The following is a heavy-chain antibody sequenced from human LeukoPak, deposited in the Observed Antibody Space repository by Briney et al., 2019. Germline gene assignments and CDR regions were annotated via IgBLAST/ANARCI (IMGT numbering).Heavy chain of an antibody. Sequence: GGSLRLSCAASGFSFSVYYMAWVRQAPGKGLERVGLSRNKENRYSTEYGASVKGRVTISRDDSKNLMYLEMKSLKSEDTAVYYCVGGYDYWGQGTLVTVSS. V-gene: IGHV3-72*01. J-gene: IGHJ4*02. CDR3: VGGYDY. CDR1: GFSFSVYY. CDR2: SRNKENRYST. D-gene: IGHD2-15*01.